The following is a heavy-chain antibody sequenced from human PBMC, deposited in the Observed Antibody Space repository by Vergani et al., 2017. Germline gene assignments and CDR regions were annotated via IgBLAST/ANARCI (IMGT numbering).Heavy chain of an antibody. V-gene: IGHV3-7*01. CDR1: GFTLSSYW. D-gene: IGHD2-2*01. Sequence: EVQLVESGGGLVQPGGSLRLSCAASGFTLSSYWMSWVRQAPGKGLEWVAKIKQDGSEKYYVDSVKGRFTLSRDNAKNSLYLQVNSLRAEDTAVYYCARDLPITRVASGAFDIWGQGTMVTVSS. J-gene: IGHJ3*02. CDR2: IKQDGSEK. CDR3: ARDLPITRVASGAFDI.